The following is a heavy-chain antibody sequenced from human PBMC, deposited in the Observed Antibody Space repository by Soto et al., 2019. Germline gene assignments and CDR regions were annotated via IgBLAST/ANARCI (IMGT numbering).Heavy chain of an antibody. CDR2: IYYSGST. V-gene: IGHV4-39*01. J-gene: IGHJ4*02. CDR3: ARRWYAFDY. CDR1: GGSISSSSYY. Sequence: TLSLTCTVSGGSISSSSYYWGWIRQPPGKGLEWIGSIYYSGSTYYNPSLKSRVTISVDTSKNQFSLKLSSVTAADTAVYYCARRWYAFDYWGQGTLVTVSS. D-gene: IGHD6-13*01.